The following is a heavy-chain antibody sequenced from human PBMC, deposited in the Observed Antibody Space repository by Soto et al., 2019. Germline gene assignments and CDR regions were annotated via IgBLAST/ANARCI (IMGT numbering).Heavy chain of an antibody. CDR3: ARHGLRGDAFDS. J-gene: IGHJ3*02. V-gene: IGHV4-59*08. CDR2: IYYSGST. Sequence: SETLSLTCTVSGGSISSYYWSWIRQPPGKGLEWIGYIYYSGSTNYNPSLKSRVTISVDTSKNQFSLKLSSVTAADTAVYYCARHGLRGDAFDSWGQGTRVTVSS. CDR1: GGSISSYY.